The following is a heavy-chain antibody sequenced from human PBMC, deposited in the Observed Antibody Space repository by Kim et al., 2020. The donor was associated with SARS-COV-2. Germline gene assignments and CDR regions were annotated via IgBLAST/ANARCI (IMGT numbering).Heavy chain of an antibody. V-gene: IGHV4-34*01. Sequence: PSLKRRVTISVDTSKNQFSLKLSSVSAADTAVYYCARGPLYGSGSYYWAYWGQGTLVTVSS. CDR3: ARGPLYGSGSYYWAY. D-gene: IGHD3-10*01. J-gene: IGHJ4*02.